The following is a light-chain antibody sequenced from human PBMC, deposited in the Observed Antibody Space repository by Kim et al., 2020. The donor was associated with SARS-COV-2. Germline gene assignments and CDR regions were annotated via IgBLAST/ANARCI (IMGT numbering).Light chain of an antibody. CDR3: SSYTSSSTFV. Sequence: GQSVTISCTGTSSDVGTYHRVSWYQQSPGTAPKLIIFEVNNRPSGVPDRFSGSKSGNTASLTISGLQAEDESDYYCSSYTSSSTFVFGSGTKVTVL. V-gene: IGLV2-18*02. J-gene: IGLJ1*01. CDR1: SSDVGTYHR. CDR2: EVN.